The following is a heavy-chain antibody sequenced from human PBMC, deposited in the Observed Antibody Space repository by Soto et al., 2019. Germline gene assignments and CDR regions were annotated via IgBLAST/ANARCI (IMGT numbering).Heavy chain of an antibody. CDR1: GFTFSSSW. CDR2: INSDGTDT. D-gene: IGHD3-16*01. J-gene: IGHJ4*02. CDR3: ARDWSYALNY. V-gene: IGHV3-74*01. Sequence: WGSLRLSCAASGFTFSSSWMHWVRQAPGKGLVWVSHINSDGTDTNYADSVKGRFTISRDNAKNTVYLQMNSLRAEDTAVYYCARDWSYALNYWGQGSLVTVSS.